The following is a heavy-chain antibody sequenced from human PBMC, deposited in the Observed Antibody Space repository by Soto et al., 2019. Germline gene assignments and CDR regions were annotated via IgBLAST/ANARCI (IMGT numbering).Heavy chain of an antibody. CDR2: INHSGST. V-gene: IGHV4-34*01. D-gene: IGHD6-13*01. CDR1: GGSFSGYY. J-gene: IGHJ5*02. Sequence: SETLSLTCAVYGGSFSGYYWSWIRQPPGKGLEWIGEINHSGSTNYNPSLKSRVTISVGTSKNQFSLKLSSVTAADTAVYYCARHPYIAAAGRWFDPWGQGTLVTVSS. CDR3: ARHPYIAAAGRWFDP.